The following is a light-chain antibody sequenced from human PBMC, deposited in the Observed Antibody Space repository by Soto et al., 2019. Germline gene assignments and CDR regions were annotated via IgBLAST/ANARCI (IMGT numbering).Light chain of an antibody. V-gene: IGKV1-39*01. CDR2: AAS. CDR1: QSISTF. Sequence: DIQMTQSPSSLSASVGDRVSVTCRASQSISTFLNWYQQRPGEAPKLLIYAASSLQSGVPSRFSGGGSGADSTLTIGSLQPEVFATYYCQQSYTTPRTFGQGTKVEVK. CDR3: QQSYTTPRT. J-gene: IGKJ1*01.